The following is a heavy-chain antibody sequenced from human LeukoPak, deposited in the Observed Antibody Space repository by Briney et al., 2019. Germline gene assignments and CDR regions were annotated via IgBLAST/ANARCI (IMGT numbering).Heavy chain of an antibody. D-gene: IGHD6-19*01. J-gene: IGHJ5*02. V-gene: IGHV4-39*01. CDR3: ARHIAVAGTKGNWFDP. Sequence: SETLSLTCTVSGGSISSSSYYWGWIRQPPGKGLEWIGSIYYSGSTYYNPSLKSRVTISVDTSKNQFSLKLSSVTAADTAVYYCARHIAVAGTKGNWFDPWGRGTLVTVSS. CDR2: IYYSGST. CDR1: GGSISSSSYY.